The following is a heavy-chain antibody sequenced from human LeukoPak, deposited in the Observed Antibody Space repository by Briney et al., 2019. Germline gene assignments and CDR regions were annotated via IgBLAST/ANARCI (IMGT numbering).Heavy chain of an antibody. V-gene: IGHV4-39*07. D-gene: IGHD6-19*01. Sequence: PSETLSLTCTVSGGSISSSNYYWGWIRQPPGKGLEWIGSIHYSGSTYYNPSLKSRVTISVDTSKNQFSLRLSSVTAADTAVYYCAREREQWLPRGGFDYWGQGTLATVSS. CDR3: AREREQWLPRGGFDY. CDR2: IHYSGST. CDR1: GGSISSSNYY. J-gene: IGHJ4*02.